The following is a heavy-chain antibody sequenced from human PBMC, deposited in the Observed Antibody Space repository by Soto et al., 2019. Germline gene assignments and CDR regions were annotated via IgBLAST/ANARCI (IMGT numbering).Heavy chain of an antibody. Sequence: GGSLRLSCAASGFTFSSYEMNWVRQAPGKGLEWVSYISSSGSTIYYADSVKGRFTISRDNAKNSLYLQMNSLRAEDTAVYYCARVMSPDIVVVPAAIMDYYGMDVWGQGAMVTVSS. CDR2: ISSSGSTI. CDR3: ARVMSPDIVVVPAAIMDYYGMDV. D-gene: IGHD2-2*01. CDR1: GFTFSSYE. V-gene: IGHV3-48*03. J-gene: IGHJ6*02.